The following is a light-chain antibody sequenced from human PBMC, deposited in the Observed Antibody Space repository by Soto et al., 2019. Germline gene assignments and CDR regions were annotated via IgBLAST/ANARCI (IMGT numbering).Light chain of an antibody. CDR1: QSITSGY. Sequence: IVLTQSPGTLSLFPGERATLSCRASQSITSGYLAWYQQKPGQSPRLLIYSAFSRATGIPDRFSGSESGIDFTLTIXXLEPEDFAVYYCQQYGSSPTFGQGTRLQIK. V-gene: IGKV3-20*01. CDR3: QQYGSSPT. J-gene: IGKJ5*01. CDR2: SAF.